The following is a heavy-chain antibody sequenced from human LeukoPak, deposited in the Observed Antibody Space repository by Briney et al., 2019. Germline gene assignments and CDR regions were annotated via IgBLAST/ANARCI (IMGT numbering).Heavy chain of an antibody. V-gene: IGHV5-51*01. CDR3: ARGIGDGYNYVPYYFDY. D-gene: IGHD5-24*01. J-gene: IGHJ4*02. CDR2: IYPGDSDT. Sequence: GESLKISCKGSGYSFTNYWIGWVRQMPGKGLEWMGIIYPGDSDTRYSPSFQGQVTISADKSISTAYLQWSSLKASDTAMYYCARGIGDGYNYVPYYFDYWGQGTLVTVSS. CDR1: GYSFTNYW.